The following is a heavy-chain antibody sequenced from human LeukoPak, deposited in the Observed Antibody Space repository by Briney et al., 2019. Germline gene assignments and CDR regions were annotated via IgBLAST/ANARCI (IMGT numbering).Heavy chain of an antibody. Sequence: GGSLRLSSAASGFTFSIYWMTWVRQAPGKGLEWVANIKQDGSQKYYVDSVKGRFTISRDSAKNSLYLQMNSLRAEDTAVYYCARGSPYFYGTDLDYWGQGTLVTVSS. D-gene: IGHD3-10*01. J-gene: IGHJ4*02. CDR2: IKQDGSQK. CDR1: GFTFSIYW. CDR3: ARGSPYFYGTDLDY. V-gene: IGHV3-7*01.